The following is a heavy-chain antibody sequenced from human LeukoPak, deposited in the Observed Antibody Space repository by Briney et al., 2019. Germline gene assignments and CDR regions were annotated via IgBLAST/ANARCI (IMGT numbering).Heavy chain of an antibody. CDR3: ASGKLWDDY. V-gene: IGHV3-33*01. CDR1: GFTFRNYG. CDR2: IWYDGSNK. D-gene: IGHD1-26*01. J-gene: IGHJ4*02. Sequence: PGRSLRLSCSASGFTFRNYGMYWVRQAPGKGLEWVAVIWYDGSNKYYTDSVKGRFTISRDNPKNTLYLEMNSLRAEDTAVYYCASGKLWDDYWGQGTLVTVSS.